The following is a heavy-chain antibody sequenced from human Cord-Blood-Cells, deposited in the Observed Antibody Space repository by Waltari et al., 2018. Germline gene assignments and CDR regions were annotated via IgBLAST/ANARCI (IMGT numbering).Heavy chain of an antibody. D-gene: IGHD4-17*01. V-gene: IGHV4-59*01. CDR2: IYYSGGT. Sequence: QVQMQESGPGLVKPSETLSLTCTVSGGSISSYYWSWIRQPPGKGLGWIGYIYYSGGTNYNPSLKSRVTISVDTSKNYFSQKLSSVTAADTAVYYCARACGDYAVDIWGQGTMVTVSS. J-gene: IGHJ3*02. CDR3: ARACGDYAVDI. CDR1: GGSISSYY.